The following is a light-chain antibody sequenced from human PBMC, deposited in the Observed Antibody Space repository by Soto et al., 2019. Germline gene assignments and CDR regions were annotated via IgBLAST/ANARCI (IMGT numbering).Light chain of an antibody. J-gene: IGKJ2*01. CDR1: PSLVYKEETTY. CDR3: RQWTKWPYT. V-gene: IGKV2-30*01. Sequence: DVVLTQSPLSLPVTLGQPASISCKSSPSLVYKEETTYSKSFHQRPGQSPRRLIYQISTRDSGVPDRFSGSGSGSVFTLRISRVDAEDVGVYYCRQWTKWPYTFGEGTKVDIK. CDR2: QIS.